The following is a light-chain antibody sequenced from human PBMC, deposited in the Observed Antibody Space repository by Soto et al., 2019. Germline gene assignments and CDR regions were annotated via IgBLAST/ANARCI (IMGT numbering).Light chain of an antibody. CDR1: QGISSY. J-gene: IGKJ5*01. CDR3: QQRNSYPIT. V-gene: IGKV1-9*01. Sequence: DIQLTQSPASLSSCVGDRVTITCRVSQGISSYLNWYQQKPGKAPKLLIYAASTLQSGVPSRFSGSGSGTEFTLTISSLQPEDFATYYCQQRNSYPITFGQGTRLEIK. CDR2: AAS.